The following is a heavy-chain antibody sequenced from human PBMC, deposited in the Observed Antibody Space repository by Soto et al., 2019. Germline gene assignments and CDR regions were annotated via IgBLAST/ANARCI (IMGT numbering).Heavy chain of an antibody. CDR1: GYSLTSYW. Sequence: GVYLRISCKGSGYSLTSYWIGWVRQMPGKGLEGMGIIYPGDSDTRYSTSFQGQVTISADKSISTAYLQWSSLKASDAAMYYCARHLNPYQLLCLDCGMDVWGQGTTVTVSS. J-gene: IGHJ6*02. D-gene: IGHD2-2*01. CDR3: ARHLNPYQLLCLDCGMDV. V-gene: IGHV5-51*01. CDR2: IYPGDSDT.